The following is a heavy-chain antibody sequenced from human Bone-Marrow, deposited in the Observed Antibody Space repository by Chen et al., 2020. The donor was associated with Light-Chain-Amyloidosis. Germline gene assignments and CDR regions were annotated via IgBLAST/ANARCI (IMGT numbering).Heavy chain of an antibody. Sequence: EVQLVESGGGLLQRGGSLRLSCAASGFAFSSYAMSWVRQAPGKGLGWVSTISGRGGSRYYGDSVKGRLTISRDNSKNALLLQMNSLRAEDTAVYYCAKDISYDDILPGYPADAFDIWGQGTMVTVSS. CDR2: ISGRGGSR. CDR1: GFAFSSYA. CDR3: AKDISYDDILPGYPADAFDI. V-gene: IGHV3-23*04. J-gene: IGHJ3*02. D-gene: IGHD3-9*01.